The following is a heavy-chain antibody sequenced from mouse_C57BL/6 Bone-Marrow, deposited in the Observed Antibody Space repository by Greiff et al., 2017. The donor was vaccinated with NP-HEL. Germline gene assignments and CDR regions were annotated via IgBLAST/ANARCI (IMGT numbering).Heavy chain of an antibody. CDR2: INPNNGGT. V-gene: IGHV1-22*01. D-gene: IGHD2-3*01. CDR3: ARRRWLLRFAY. Sequence: EVQLQQSGPELVKPGASVKMSCKASGYTFTDYNMHWVKQSHGKSLEWIGYINPNNGGTSYNQKFKGKATLTVNKSSSTAYMELRGLTSEDSAVYYCARRRWLLRFAYWGQGTLVNVSA. J-gene: IGHJ3*01. CDR1: GYTFTDYN.